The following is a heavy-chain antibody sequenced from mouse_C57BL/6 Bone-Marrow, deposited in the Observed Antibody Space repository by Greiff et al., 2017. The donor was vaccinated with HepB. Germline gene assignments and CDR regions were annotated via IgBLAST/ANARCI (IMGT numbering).Heavy chain of an antibody. D-gene: IGHD1-1*01. CDR1: GFTFSSYG. CDR3: ARQGVITTFAY. J-gene: IGHJ3*01. V-gene: IGHV5-6*01. CDR2: ISSGGSYT. Sequence: DVQLVESGGDLVKPGGSLKLSCAASGFTFSSYGMSWVRQTPDKRLEWVATISSGGSYTYYPDSVKGRFTISRDNAKNTLYLQMSSLKSEDTAMYYCARQGVITTFAYWGQGTLVTVSA.